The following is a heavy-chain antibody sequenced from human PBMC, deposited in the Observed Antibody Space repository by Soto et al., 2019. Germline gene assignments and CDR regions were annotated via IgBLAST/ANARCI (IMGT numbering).Heavy chain of an antibody. Sequence: EVQLLESGGGLVQPGGSLRLSCAASGFTFSTYTMSWVRQAPGKGLEWVSVIGGGGSSPSYVDSVQGRFIISRDNYKNTLFLQMNSLRAEDTAMYYCAKARCSTTNCYVPDYWVQGTLVTVSS. CDR3: AKARCSTTNCYVPDY. D-gene: IGHD2-2*01. J-gene: IGHJ4*02. V-gene: IGHV3-23*01. CDR2: IGGGGSSP. CDR1: GFTFSTYT.